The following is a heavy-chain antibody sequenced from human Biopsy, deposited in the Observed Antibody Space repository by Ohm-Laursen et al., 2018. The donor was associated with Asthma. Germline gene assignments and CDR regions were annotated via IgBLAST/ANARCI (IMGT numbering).Heavy chain of an antibody. CDR1: GGSFSNYA. CDR2: LIPVLGTA. D-gene: IGHD5-12*01. Sequence: SSAKVSCKASGGSFSNYAISWVRQAPRQGLEWMGGLIPVLGTADYAQMFEGRVTITADESTSTAYMELSSLRSEDTAVYYCARGYSGSDRIVYYYSGMEVWGPGTTVTVSS. CDR3: ARGYSGSDRIVYYYSGMEV. V-gene: IGHV1-69*01. J-gene: IGHJ6*02.